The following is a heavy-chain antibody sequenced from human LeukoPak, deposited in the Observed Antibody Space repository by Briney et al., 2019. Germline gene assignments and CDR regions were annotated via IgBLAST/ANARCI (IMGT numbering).Heavy chain of an antibody. D-gene: IGHD3-10*01. CDR2: ISPHNGVT. V-gene: IGHV1-2*02. Sequence: ASVKVSCKASGYIFTDYYIHWVRQAPGQGLEWMGWISPHNGVTNYAQKFQGRVTMTRDTSISTAYMELSSLKSDDTAVYYCARSRGSGSYSTYYGMDVWGQGTTVTGSS. CDR1: GYIFTDYY. CDR3: ARSRGSGSYSTYYGMDV. J-gene: IGHJ6*02.